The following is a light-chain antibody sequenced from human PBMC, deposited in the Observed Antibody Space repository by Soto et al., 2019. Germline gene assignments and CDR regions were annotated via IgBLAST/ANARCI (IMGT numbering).Light chain of an antibody. Sequence: EIVITQSRATLSVSPGGRSTLSGRASDSVRHYLAWYQQKPGQSPRLLIYDASNRATGIPARFSGSGSGTDFTLTISSLEPEDFAVYYCQQRNNWPWTFGQGTRLE. CDR1: DSVRHY. CDR2: DAS. J-gene: IGKJ5*01. CDR3: QQRNNWPWT. V-gene: IGKV3-11*01.